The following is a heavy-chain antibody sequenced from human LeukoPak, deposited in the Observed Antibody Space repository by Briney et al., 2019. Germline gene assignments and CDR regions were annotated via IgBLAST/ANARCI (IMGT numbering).Heavy chain of an antibody. J-gene: IGHJ3*02. CDR3: AKTFSTNAFDI. CDR2: IYYSGST. CDR1: GVSISSYY. V-gene: IGHV4-59*01. D-gene: IGHD1-14*01. Sequence: KPSETLSLTCTVSGVSISSYYWNWIRQPPGKGLEWIGYIYYSGSTNYNPSLKSRVTISVDTSKTQFSLKLSSVTAADTAVYYCAKTFSTNAFDIWGQGTMVTVSS.